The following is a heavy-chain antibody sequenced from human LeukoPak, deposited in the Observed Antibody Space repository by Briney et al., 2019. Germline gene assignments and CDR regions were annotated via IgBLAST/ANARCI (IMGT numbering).Heavy chain of an antibody. CDR3: ARHWHSSGWYQDAFDI. J-gene: IGHJ3*02. CDR1: GGSISSGSYY. V-gene: IGHV4-61*02. CDR2: IYTSGST. Sequence: SQTLSLTCTVSGGSISSGSYYWSWIRQPAGKGLEWIGRIYTSGSTNYNPSLKSRVTISVDTSKNQFSLKLSSVTAADTAVYYCARHWHSSGWYQDAFDIWGQGTMVTVSS. D-gene: IGHD6-19*01.